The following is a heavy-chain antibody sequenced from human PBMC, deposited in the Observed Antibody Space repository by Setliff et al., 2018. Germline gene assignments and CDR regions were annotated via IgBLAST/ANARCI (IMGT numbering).Heavy chain of an antibody. CDR1: GFTFGSYW. V-gene: IGHV3-7*01. CDR2: IHHDGGGK. Sequence: PGGSLRLSCAASGFTFGSYWLSWVRQAPGKGLEWVANIHHDGGGKYYVDSVEGRFTISRDNAKNSLYLQMNGLRAEDTAVYYCVRDLHWGFDYWGLGTLVTVSS. J-gene: IGHJ4*02. D-gene: IGHD7-27*01. CDR3: VRDLHWGFDY.